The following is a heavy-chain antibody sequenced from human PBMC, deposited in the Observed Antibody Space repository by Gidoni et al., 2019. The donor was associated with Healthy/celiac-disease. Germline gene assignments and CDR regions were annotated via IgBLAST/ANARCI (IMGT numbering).Heavy chain of an antibody. CDR3: ARSCGGDCYHHGAFDI. CDR1: GYSISSSNW. V-gene: IGHV4-28*01. CDR2: IYYSGST. D-gene: IGHD2-21*02. J-gene: IGHJ3*02. Sequence: QVQLQESGPGLVKPSATLSLTCAVAGYSISSSNWWGWIRQPPGKGLEWIGYIYYSGSTYYNPSLKSRVTMSVDTSKNQFSLKLSSVTAVDTAVYYCARSCGGDCYHHGAFDIWGQGTMVTVSS.